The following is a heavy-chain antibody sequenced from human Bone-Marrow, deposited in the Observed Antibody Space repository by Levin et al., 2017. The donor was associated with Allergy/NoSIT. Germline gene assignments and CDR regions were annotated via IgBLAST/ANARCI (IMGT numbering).Heavy chain of an antibody. D-gene: IGHD6-13*01. Sequence: GESLKISCAASGFSFSTYSMNWVRQAPGKGLEWVSYIISSSSIIYYADSVKGRFTISRDNAKNSLYLEMNSLRAEDTAVYYCATSSTWYAGWYFDFWGRGTLVTVSS. J-gene: IGHJ2*01. V-gene: IGHV3-48*01. CDR2: IISSSSII. CDR1: GFSFSTYS. CDR3: ATSSTWYAGWYFDF.